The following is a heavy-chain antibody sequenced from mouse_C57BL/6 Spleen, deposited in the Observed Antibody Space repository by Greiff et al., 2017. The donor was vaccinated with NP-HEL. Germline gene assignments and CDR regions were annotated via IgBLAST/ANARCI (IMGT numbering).Heavy chain of an antibody. CDR2: IYPGNGDT. CDR3: ASPRTGDY. CDR1: GYAFSSSC. D-gene: IGHD4-1*01. V-gene: IGHV1-82*01. Sequence: VQLQQSGPELVKPGASVKISCKASGYAFSSSCMHWVKPRPGKGLEWIGRIYPGNGDTNYTGKFKGKATLTADTSSSTAYMQISGPTAEESAVYFCASPRTGDYWGQGTTLTVSS. J-gene: IGHJ2*01.